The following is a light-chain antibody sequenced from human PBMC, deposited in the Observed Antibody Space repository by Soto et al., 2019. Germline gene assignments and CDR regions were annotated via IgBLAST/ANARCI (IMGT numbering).Light chain of an antibody. J-gene: IGLJ3*02. CDR3: AAWDDSLSGPV. CDR1: NSNIGNNY. Sequence: QSVLTQPPSASASPGQRVTISCSGTNSNIGNNYVYWYRQLPGTAPKLLIYRDDQRPSGVPDRFSVSKSGTSASLAISGLRSEDEADYYCAAWDDSLSGPVFGGGTKLTVL. CDR2: RDD. V-gene: IGLV1-47*01.